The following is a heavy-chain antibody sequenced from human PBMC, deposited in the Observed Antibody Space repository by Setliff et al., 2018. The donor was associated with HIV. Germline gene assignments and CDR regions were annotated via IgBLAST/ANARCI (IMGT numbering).Heavy chain of an antibody. CDR3: ARHIKDTDGDTPDFDF. D-gene: IGHD2-15*01. J-gene: IGHJ4*02. CDR1: GYTFTTYW. Sequence: GESLKISCKGSGYTFTTYWIAWVRQRPGKGLEWMGIIYPGDSDSRYSPSFQGRVTFSVDKSTNTAFLQWGSLEAADTAMYYCARHIKDTDGDTPDFDFWGQGTLVTVSS. V-gene: IGHV5-51*01. CDR2: IYPGDSDS.